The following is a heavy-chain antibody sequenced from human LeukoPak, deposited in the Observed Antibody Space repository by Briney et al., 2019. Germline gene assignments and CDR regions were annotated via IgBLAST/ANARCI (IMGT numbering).Heavy chain of an antibody. CDR2: IYHSGST. Sequence: SETLSLTCTVSGYSISSGYYWGWIRQPPGKGLEWIGSIYHSGSTYYNPSLKSRVTISVDTSKNQFSLKLSSVTAADTAVYYCARLIAAAGTYYFEYWGQGTLVTVSS. V-gene: IGHV4-38-2*02. CDR3: ARLIAAAGTYYFEY. J-gene: IGHJ4*02. CDR1: GYSISSGYY. D-gene: IGHD6-13*01.